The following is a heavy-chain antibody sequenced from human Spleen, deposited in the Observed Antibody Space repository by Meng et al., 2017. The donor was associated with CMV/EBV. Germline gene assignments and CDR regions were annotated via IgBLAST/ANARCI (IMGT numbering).Heavy chain of an antibody. J-gene: IGHJ4*02. CDR1: GGSISSDDYY. V-gene: IGHV4-30-4*08. CDR2: IYNSGGT. CDR3: GSWRGGNYYDY. D-gene: IGHD3-16*01. Sequence: QVQLQESGPELVKPSQTLSLTCTVSGGSISSDDYYWSWSRQPPGKGLECIGYIYNSGGTYYNPSLKSRVIISVDTSKNQFSLKLSSVTAADTAVYYCGSWRGGNYYDYWGQGTLVTVSS.